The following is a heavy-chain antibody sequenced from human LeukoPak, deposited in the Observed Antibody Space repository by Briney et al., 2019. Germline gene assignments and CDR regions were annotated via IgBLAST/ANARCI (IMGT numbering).Heavy chain of an antibody. V-gene: IGHV3-74*01. J-gene: IGHJ6*02. CDR1: GFTFSNHW. D-gene: IGHD1-26*01. Sequence: GGSLRLSCAASGFTFSNHWMHWVRQAPGKGLMWVSRINRGGSRTDYADSVKGRFTISRDDAKNTLYLQLNSLRAEDTAVYFCASEAGGKWELPVYYYGMDVWGQGTTVTVSS. CDR3: ASEAGGKWELPVYYYGMDV. CDR2: INRGGSRT.